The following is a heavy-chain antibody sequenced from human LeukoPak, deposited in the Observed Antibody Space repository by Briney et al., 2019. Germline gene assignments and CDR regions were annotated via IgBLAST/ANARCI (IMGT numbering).Heavy chain of an antibody. Sequence: SETLSLTCTVSGYSISSGYYWGWIRQPPGKGLEWIGSIYHSGSTYYNPSLKSRVTISVDTSKNQFSLKLSSVTAADTAVYYRARAYDLFDYWGQGTLVTVSS. CDR2: IYHSGST. J-gene: IGHJ4*02. CDR3: ARAYDLFDY. CDR1: GYSISSGYY. V-gene: IGHV4-38-2*02. D-gene: IGHD5-12*01.